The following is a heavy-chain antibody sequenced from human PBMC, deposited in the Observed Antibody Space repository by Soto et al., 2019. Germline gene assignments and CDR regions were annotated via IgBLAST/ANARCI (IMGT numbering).Heavy chain of an antibody. J-gene: IGHJ3*02. CDR1: GYTFTGYY. V-gene: IGHV1-2*04. Sequence: ASVKVSCKASGYTFTGYYMHWVRQAPGQGLEWMGWINPNSGGTNYAQKFQGWVTMTRDTSISTAYMELSRLRSDDTAVYYCARDSPGYSSSSPNAFDIWGQGTMVTVSS. CDR3: ARDSPGYSSSSPNAFDI. CDR2: INPNSGGT. D-gene: IGHD6-6*01.